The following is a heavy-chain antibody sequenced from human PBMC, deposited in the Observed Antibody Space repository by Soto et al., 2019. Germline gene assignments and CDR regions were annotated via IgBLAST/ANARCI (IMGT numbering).Heavy chain of an antibody. CDR3: ARGALIALAGTRYYYYYGMDV. CDR1: GDSVSSNSAA. Sequence: PSQTLSLTCAISGDSVSSNSAAWNWIRQSPSRGLEWLGRTYYRSKWYNDYAVSVKSRITINPDTSKNQFSLQLNSVTPEDTAVYYCARGALIALAGTRYYYYYGMDVWGQGTTVTVSS. D-gene: IGHD6-19*01. CDR2: TYYRSKWYN. J-gene: IGHJ6*02. V-gene: IGHV6-1*01.